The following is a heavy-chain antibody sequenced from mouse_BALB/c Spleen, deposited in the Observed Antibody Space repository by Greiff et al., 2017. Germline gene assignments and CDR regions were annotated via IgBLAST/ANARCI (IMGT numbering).Heavy chain of an antibody. Sequence: QVQLQQSGAELAKPGASVKMSCKASGYTFTSYWMHWVKQRPGQGLEWIGYINPSTGYTEYNQKFKDEATLTADKSSSTAYMQLSSLTSEDSAVYYCARSYGNYDGFAYWGQGTLVTVSA. CDR3: ARSYGNYDGFAY. CDR2: INPSTGYT. CDR1: GYTFTSYW. V-gene: IGHV1-7*01. J-gene: IGHJ3*01. D-gene: IGHD2-10*02.